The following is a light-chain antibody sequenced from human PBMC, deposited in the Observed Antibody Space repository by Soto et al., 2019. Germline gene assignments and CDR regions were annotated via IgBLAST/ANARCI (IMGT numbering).Light chain of an antibody. CDR2: GAS. Sequence: EIVLTQSPGTLSLSPGEGATLSCRASQSVSSNYLAWYQQEPGQAPRLLIYGASSRATGIPDRFSGSGSGTDFTLTISRLEPEDSAVYYCQQYGTSPLTFGGGTKVDIK. V-gene: IGKV3-20*01. CDR3: QQYGTSPLT. J-gene: IGKJ4*01. CDR1: QSVSSNY.